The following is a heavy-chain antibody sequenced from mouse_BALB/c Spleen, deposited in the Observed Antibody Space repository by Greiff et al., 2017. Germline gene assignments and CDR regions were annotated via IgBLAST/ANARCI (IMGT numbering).Heavy chain of an antibody. CDR2: ISYDGSN. D-gene: IGHD2-4*01. CDR1: GYSITSGYF. J-gene: IGHJ4*01. CDR3: ARVGSNGNYEADY. Sequence: EVKLVEPGPGLVKPSPSLSLSCSVTGYSITSGYFWSWIRQFPGNKLEWMGYISYDGSNNYNPSLKNRISITRDTSKNQCFLTLKSMTTEDTATYYCARVGSNGNYEADYWGQGTSVTVSS. V-gene: IGHV3-6*02.